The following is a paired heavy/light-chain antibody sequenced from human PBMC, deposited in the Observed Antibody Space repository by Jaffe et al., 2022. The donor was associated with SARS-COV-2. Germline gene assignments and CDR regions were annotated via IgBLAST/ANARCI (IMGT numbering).Heavy chain of an antibody. J-gene: IGHJ3*02. CDR2: ISGSGGST. CDR1: GFTFSSYA. D-gene: IGHD3-10*01. Sequence: EVQLLESGGGLVQPGGSLRLSCAASGFTFSSYAMSWVRQAPGKGLEWVSAISGSGGSTYYADSVKGRFTISRDNSKNTLYLQMNSLRAEDTAVYYCAKDAGYYYGSGSYPDAFDIWGQGTMVTVSS. V-gene: IGHV3-23*01. CDR3: AKDAGYYYGSGSYPDAFDI.
Light chain of an antibody. V-gene: IGKV3-15*01. J-gene: IGKJ2*01. CDR3: QQYNNWPPNT. CDR2: GAS. Sequence: EIVMTQSPATLSVSPGERATLSCRASQSVSSNLAWYQQKPGQAPRLLIYGASTRATGIPARFSGSGSGTEFTLTISSLQSEDFAVYYCQQYNNWPPNTFGQGTKLEIK. CDR1: QSVSSN.